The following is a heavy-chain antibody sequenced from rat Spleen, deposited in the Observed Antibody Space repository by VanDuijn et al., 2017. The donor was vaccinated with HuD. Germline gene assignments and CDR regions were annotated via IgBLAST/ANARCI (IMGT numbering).Heavy chain of an antibody. CDR1: GFSLTSYH. V-gene: IGHV2-32*01. Sequence: QVQLKESGPGLVQPSQTLSLTCTVSGFSLTSYHVSWVRQPPGKGLEWMGVIWGDGSTAYNSALKSRLSISRDTSKSQVFLKMSSLKTEDTATYYCARGRQSEVWGQGVMVTVSS. CDR2: IWGDGST. J-gene: IGHJ2*01. D-gene: IGHD3-8*01. CDR3: ARGRQSEV.